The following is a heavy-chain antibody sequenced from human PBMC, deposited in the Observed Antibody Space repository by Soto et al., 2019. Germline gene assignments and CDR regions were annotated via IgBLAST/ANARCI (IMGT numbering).Heavy chain of an antibody. CDR3: GTRAGGGGY. CDR1: GFTVSNNY. V-gene: IGHV3-53*01. J-gene: IGHJ4*02. CDR2: IYSGGYT. Sequence: EVQLVESGGGLIQPGGSLRLSCAVSGFTVSNNYMSWVRQAPGKGLEGVSVIYSGGYTAYGDSVKGRFTISRDNSKNTLYLKMKRQRAHQPAVFYCGTRAGGGGYWGQGTLVTVSS. D-gene: IGHD3-10*01.